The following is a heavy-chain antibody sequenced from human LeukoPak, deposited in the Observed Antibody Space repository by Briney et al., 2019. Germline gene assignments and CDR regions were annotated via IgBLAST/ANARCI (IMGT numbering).Heavy chain of an antibody. D-gene: IGHD3-22*01. J-gene: IGHJ4*02. CDR2: IRSKAYGGKT. Sequence: KAGGSLRLSCTASGFTFGDYAMSWFRQAPGKGLEWVGFIRSKAYGGKTEYAASVKGRFTISRDDSKSIAYLQMNSLKTEDTAVYYCTRVAGNYYDSSGYYYPTTLNYWGQGTLVTVSS. CDR1: GFTFGDYA. CDR3: TRVAGNYYDSSGYYYPTTLNY. V-gene: IGHV3-49*05.